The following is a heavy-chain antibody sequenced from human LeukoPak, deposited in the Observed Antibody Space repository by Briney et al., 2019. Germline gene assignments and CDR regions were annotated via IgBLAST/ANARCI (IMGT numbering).Heavy chain of an antibody. CDR1: GFSFSDQY. V-gene: IGHV3-72*01. J-gene: IGHJ4*02. Sequence: GGSLRLSCAASGFSFSDQYMDWVRQAPGKGLEWVGLTRNKANSYTTEYAASAKGRFTISRDDSRNSLFLQMNSLKTEDTAVYYCVTYYFDSSGYYHDCWGQGTLVTVSS. CDR3: VTYYFDSSGYYHDC. D-gene: IGHD3-22*01. CDR2: TRNKANSYTT.